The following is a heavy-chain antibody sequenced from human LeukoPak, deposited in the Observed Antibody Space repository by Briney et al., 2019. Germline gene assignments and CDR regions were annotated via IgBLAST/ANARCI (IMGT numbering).Heavy chain of an antibody. D-gene: IGHD3-9*01. Sequence: ASVKVSCKASGYTFSSYAMHWVRQAPGQGLEWMGWISAYNGNTNYAQKLQGRVTMTTDTSTSTAYMELRSLRSDDTAVYYCARVTYDILTGYWGRDYYFDYWGQGTLVTVSS. CDR1: GYTFSSYA. CDR3: ARVTYDILTGYWGRDYYFDY. CDR2: ISAYNGNT. V-gene: IGHV1-18*01. J-gene: IGHJ4*02.